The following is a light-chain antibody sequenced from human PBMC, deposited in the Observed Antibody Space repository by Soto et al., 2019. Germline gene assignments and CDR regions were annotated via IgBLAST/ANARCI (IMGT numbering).Light chain of an antibody. J-gene: IGKJ4*01. Sequence: DIPLTQAPSSLSASLGDSVPITCRASQSISSYLNWYQQKPGKAPKLLIYAASSLQSGVPSRFSGSGSGTDFTLTISSLQPEDFATYYCQQSYSTPTFGGGTKVDIK. CDR1: QSISSY. CDR3: QQSYSTPT. CDR2: AAS. V-gene: IGKV1-39*01.